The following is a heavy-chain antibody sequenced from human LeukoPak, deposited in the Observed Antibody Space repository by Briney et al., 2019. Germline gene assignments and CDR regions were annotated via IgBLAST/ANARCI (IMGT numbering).Heavy chain of an antibody. J-gene: IGHJ3*02. D-gene: IGHD2-8*01. CDR1: GFTFSSYA. Sequence: GGSLRLSCAASGFTFSSYAMSWVRQTPGEGLEWVSGISGSGVPAYYADSVKGRFTISRDNSKNTLYLRMNSLRAEDTAVYYCAIELYHPGAFDIWGQGTMVTVSS. CDR2: ISGSGVPA. CDR3: AIELYHPGAFDI. V-gene: IGHV3-23*01.